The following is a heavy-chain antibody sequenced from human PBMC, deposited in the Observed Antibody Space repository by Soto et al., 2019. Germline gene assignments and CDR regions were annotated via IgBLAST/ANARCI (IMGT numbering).Heavy chain of an antibody. V-gene: IGHV4-61*01. CDR1: VGSVSNDNFY. J-gene: IGHJ5*02. CDR2: VHSSVIT. D-gene: IGHD2-2*01. CDR3: ARGLTMRKLQSHFDL. Sequence: SETLSLTCTVSVGSVSNDNFYWSWIRQPPGKGLEWIGYVHSSVITNYNPSLKRRVTISVDTSRNQFSLRLSSVTAADTAVYYCARGLTMRKLQSHFDLWGQGILVSVSS.